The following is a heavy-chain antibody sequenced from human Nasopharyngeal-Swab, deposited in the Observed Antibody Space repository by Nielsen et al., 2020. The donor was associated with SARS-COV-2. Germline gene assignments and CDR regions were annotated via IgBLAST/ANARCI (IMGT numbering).Heavy chain of an antibody. Sequence: GESLKISCAASGFPFSYSYMSWIRQAPGKGLEWVSYISSSGSTIYYADSVKGRFTISRDNAKNSLYLQMNSLRAEDTAVYYCARDFGAPSSSWYDGDWFDPWGQGTLVTVSS. CDR3: ARDFGAPSSSWYDGDWFDP. J-gene: IGHJ5*02. D-gene: IGHD6-13*01. CDR2: ISSSGSTI. V-gene: IGHV3-11*01. CDR1: GFPFSYSY.